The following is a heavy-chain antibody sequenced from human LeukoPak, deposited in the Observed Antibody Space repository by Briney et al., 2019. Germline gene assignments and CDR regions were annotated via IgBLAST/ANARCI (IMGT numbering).Heavy chain of an antibody. CDR3: ARDGAIAVKYYFDY. J-gene: IGHJ4*02. D-gene: IGHD6-19*01. Sequence: GGSLRLSCAASGFTFSSYSMNWVRQAPGKGLEGGSSISSSSSYIYYADSVKGRFTISRDNAKNSLYLQMNSLRAEDTAVYYCARDGAIAVKYYFDYWGQGTLVTVSS. CDR2: ISSSSSYI. CDR1: GFTFSSYS. V-gene: IGHV3-21*01.